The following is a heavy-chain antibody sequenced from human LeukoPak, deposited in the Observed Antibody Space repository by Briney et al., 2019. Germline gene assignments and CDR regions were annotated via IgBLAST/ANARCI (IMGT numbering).Heavy chain of an antibody. CDR1: GGSFSGYY. CDR3: ARGPVWGSYRWNYYGMDV. D-gene: IGHD3-16*02. Sequence: PSETLSLTCAVYGGSFSGYYWSWIRQPPGKGLEWIGEINHSGSTNYNPSLKSRVTISVDTSKNQFSLKLSSVTAADTAVYYCARGPVWGSYRWNYYGMDVWGQGTTVTVSS. V-gene: IGHV4-34*01. CDR2: INHSGST. J-gene: IGHJ6*02.